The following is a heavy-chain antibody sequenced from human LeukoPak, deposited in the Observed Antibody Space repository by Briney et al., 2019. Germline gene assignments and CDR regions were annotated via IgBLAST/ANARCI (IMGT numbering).Heavy chain of an antibody. CDR2: IYYSGIT. CDR1: GGSISSSTYY. J-gene: IGHJ5*02. V-gene: IGHV4-39*07. CDR3: ARADPNASGYFYRFNWFDP. D-gene: IGHD3-10*01. Sequence: SETLSLTCTVSGGSISSSTYYWGWIRQPPGKGLEWIGNIYYSGITYYNPSLKSRVTISVDTSKNQFSLRLNSVTAADTAVSYCARADPNASGYFYRFNWFDPWGQGTLVTVSS.